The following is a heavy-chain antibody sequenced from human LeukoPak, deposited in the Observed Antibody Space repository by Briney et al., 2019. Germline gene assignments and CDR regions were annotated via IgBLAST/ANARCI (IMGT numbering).Heavy chain of an antibody. J-gene: IGHJ6*03. Sequence: PGGSLRLSCGASGFTFSSYRMSWVRQAPGKGLEWVANIKQDGSEKYYVDSVEGRFTISRDNAKRSLYLQMNSLRAEDTAVYYCARYAYTPEGYYYYYMDVWGKGTTVTVSS. CDR3: ARYAYTPEGYYYYYMDV. CDR1: GFTFSSYR. D-gene: IGHD3-16*01. V-gene: IGHV3-7*01. CDR2: IKQDGSEK.